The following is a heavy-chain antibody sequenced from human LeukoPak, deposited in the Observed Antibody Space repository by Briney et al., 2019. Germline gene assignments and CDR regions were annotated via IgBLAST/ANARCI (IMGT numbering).Heavy chain of an antibody. CDR3: ARDLRGVVGAKGGFDY. CDR2: IYHSGST. V-gene: IGHV4-30-2*01. J-gene: IGHJ4*02. Sequence: ASETLSLTCAVSGGSISSGGYSWSWIRQPPGKGLEWIGYIYHSGSTYYNPSLKSRVTISVDTSKNQFSLKLSSVTAADTAVYYCARDLRGVVGAKGGFDYWGQGTLVTVSS. D-gene: IGHD1-26*01. CDR1: GGSISSGGYS.